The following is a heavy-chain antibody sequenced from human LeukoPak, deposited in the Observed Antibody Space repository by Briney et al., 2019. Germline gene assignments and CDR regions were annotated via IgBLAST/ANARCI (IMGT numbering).Heavy chain of an antibody. CDR1: GFTFSSFT. CDR2: ISSSSSYI. D-gene: IGHD2-21*02. Sequence: GVLRLSCAASGFTFSSFTMNWVRQAPGKGLEWVSSISSSSSYIYYADSVKGRFTISRDNAKNSLYLQMNSLGAEDTAVYYCARGGYCGGDCYQRPDAFDIWGQGTLVTVSS. CDR3: ARGGYCGGDCYQRPDAFDI. V-gene: IGHV3-21*01. J-gene: IGHJ3*02.